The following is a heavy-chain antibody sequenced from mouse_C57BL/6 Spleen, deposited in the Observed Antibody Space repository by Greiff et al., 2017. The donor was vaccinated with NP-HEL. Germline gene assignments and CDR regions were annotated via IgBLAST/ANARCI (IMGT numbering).Heavy chain of an antibody. CDR1: GYTFTSYW. CDR2: INPSNGGT. Sequence: QVQLQQPGTELVKPGASVKLSCKASGYTFTSYWMHWVKQRPGQGLEWIGNINPSNGGTNYNEKFKSKATLTVDKSSSTAYMQLSSLTSEDSAVYYCAGGLGTTVVYYYAMDYWGQGTSVTVSS. D-gene: IGHD1-1*01. V-gene: IGHV1-53*01. J-gene: IGHJ4*01. CDR3: AGGLGTTVVYYYAMDY.